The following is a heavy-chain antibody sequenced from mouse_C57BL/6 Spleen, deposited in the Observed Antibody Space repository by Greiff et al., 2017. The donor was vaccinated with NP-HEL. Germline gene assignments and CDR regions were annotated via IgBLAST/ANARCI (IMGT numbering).Heavy chain of an antibody. CDR3: ARDTVVATEAMDY. CDR2: IDPEDGET. Sequence: EVQLQQSGAELVKPGASVKFSCTASGFNIKDYYMPWVKQRTEQGLEWIGRIDPEDGETKYAPKFQGKATITADTSYNTAYLQLSSLTSEDTAVYYSARDTVVATEAMDYWGQGTSVTVSS. CDR1: GFNIKDYY. D-gene: IGHD1-1*01. V-gene: IGHV14-2*01. J-gene: IGHJ4*01.